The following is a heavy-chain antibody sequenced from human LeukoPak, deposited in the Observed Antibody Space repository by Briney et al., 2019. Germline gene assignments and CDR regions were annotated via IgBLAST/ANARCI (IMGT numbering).Heavy chain of an antibody. CDR1: GYTFTGTGWY. CDR2: IYPYTGAT. CDR3: ARDGPAQMVDFDY. J-gene: IGHJ4*02. D-gene: IGHD3-10*01. Sequence: ASVKVSCKASGYTFTGTGWYLYWLRQAPGQGLECMGWIYPYTGATHYAQKFQGRVAMTRDTSISTAYMELSRLRPDDTAVYYCARDGPAQMVDFDYWGQGTLVTVSS. V-gene: IGHV1-2*02.